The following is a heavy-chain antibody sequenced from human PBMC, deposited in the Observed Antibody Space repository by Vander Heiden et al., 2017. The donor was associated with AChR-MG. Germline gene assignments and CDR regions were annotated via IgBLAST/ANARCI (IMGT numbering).Heavy chain of an antibody. V-gene: IGHV3-48*03. CDR3: ARVLKYTYYYDSR. CDR2: ISSSGSTI. D-gene: IGHD3-22*01. J-gene: IGHJ4*02. CDR1: GFTFRSYE. Sequence: EVQLVASGGGLVQPGGSLRLSCAASGFTFRSYEMNWVRQAPGKGLEWVSYISSSGSTIYYADSVKGRFTISRDNAKNSLYLQMNSLRAEDTAVYYCARVLKYTYYYDSRWGQGTLVTVSS.